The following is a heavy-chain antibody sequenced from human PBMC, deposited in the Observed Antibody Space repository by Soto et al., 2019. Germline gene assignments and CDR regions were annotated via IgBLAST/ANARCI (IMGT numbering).Heavy chain of an antibody. J-gene: IGHJ4*02. CDR3: ARLDEALDY. V-gene: IGHV4-34*01. CDR2: INHSGST. Sequence: SETLSLTCAVYGGSFSGYYWSWIRQPPGKGLEWIGEINHSGSTNYNPSLKSRVTISVDTSKNQFSLKLSSVTAADTAVYYCARLDEALDYWGQGTLVTVSS. CDR1: GGSFSGYY.